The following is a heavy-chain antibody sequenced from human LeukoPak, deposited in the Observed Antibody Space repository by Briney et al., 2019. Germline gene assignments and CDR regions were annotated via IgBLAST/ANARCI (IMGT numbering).Heavy chain of an antibody. CDR1: GGSISSSSYF. CDR2: IYYSGST. D-gene: IGHD4-17*01. V-gene: IGHV4-39*07. CDR3: AKTVTIKRYNWFDP. J-gene: IGHJ5*02. Sequence: SETLSLTCTVSGGSISSSSYFWGWIRQPPGKGLEWIGSIYYSGSTYYNPSLKSRVTLSVDTSKNQFSLKLSSVTAADTAVYYCAKTVTIKRYNWFDPWGQGTLVTVSS.